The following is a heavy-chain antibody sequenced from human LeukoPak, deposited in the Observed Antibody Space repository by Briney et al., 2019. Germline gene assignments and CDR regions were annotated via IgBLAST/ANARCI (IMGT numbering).Heavy chain of an antibody. CDR2: ISASRNT. CDR1: GGSISNSY. Sequence: SETLSLTCTVSGGSISNSYWCWVRQPAGKGLEWIGRISASRNTDYNPSLKGRVTMSVDTSKNQFSLRLTSVTAADTAVYYCAREGRSSTPGYWGQGTLVTASS. D-gene: IGHD2-15*01. V-gene: IGHV4-4*07. CDR3: AREGRSSTPGY. J-gene: IGHJ4*02.